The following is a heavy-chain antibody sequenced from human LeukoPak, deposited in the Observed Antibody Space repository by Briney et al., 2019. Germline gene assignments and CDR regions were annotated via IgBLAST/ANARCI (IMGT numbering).Heavy chain of an antibody. CDR3: AKEVRVVTAILYFDH. CDR2: MRYDGSHE. V-gene: IGHV3-30*02. Sequence: GGSLRLSCAASGFSFSTNDMHWVRQAPGKGLERVAFMRYDGSHEHYIDSVKGRFTVSRDNSKNTLYLHMHSLRVDDTAVYFCAKEVRVVTAILYFDHWGQGSLVTVSS. J-gene: IGHJ4*01. D-gene: IGHD2-21*02. CDR1: GFSFSTND.